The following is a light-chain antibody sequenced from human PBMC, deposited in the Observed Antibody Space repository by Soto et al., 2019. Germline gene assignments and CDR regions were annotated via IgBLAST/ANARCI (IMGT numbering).Light chain of an antibody. CDR1: QSTSSY. V-gene: IGKV1-39*01. CDR2: AAS. J-gene: IGKJ4*01. Sequence: DIQMTQSPSSLSASVGDTVTITCRASQSTSSYLNLYQQKPGKAPKLLIYAASSLQSGVPSRFSGSGSGKDVTVTISSLQPEELATYYCQQSDSIPRPFGGGTKVEIK. CDR3: QQSDSIPRP.